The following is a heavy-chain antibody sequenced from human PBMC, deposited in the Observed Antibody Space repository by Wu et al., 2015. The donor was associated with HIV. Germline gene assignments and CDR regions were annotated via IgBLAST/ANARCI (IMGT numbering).Heavy chain of an antibody. V-gene: IGHV1-69*13. CDR3: AGPYTGYAYDTFDV. J-gene: IGHJ3*01. CDR1: GGTFSSRA. Sequence: QVHAGAGLGLRWKKTSGPSSEGLLQGSGGTFSSRAINWVRQAPGQGLEWMGRIIPIFDRIHYKQKFQGRVIITADESTSTVYMELSSLNSDDTAVYYCAGPYTGYAYDTFDVWGQGSMVTVSS. D-gene: IGHD5-12*01. CDR2: IIPIFDRI.